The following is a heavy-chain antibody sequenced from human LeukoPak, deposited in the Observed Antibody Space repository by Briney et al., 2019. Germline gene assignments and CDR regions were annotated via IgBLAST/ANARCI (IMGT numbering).Heavy chain of an antibody. CDR1: GCIFTNHA. J-gene: IGHJ4*02. D-gene: IGHD2-2*01. V-gene: IGHV1-2*06. CDR3: ARDRPYCSSTSCTQNENFDY. CDR2: INPNSGGT. Sequence: ASVTVSCKASGCIFTNHAMHWVRQAPGQGLEWMGRINPNSGGTNYAQKFQGRVTMTRDTPISTAYMELSRLRSDDTAVYYCARDRPYCSSTSCTQNENFDYWGQGTLVTASS.